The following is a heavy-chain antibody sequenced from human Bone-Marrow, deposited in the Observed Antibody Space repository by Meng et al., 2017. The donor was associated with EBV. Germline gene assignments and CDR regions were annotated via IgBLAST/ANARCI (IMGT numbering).Heavy chain of an antibody. CDR2: IWYDGSNK. CDR3: ARDLYSSSGDY. V-gene: IGHV3-33*08. D-gene: IGHD6-13*01. CDR1: GFTFNRYG. J-gene: IGHJ4*02. Sequence: QVQLVESWGGVVQPGRSRRLSCAASGFTFNRYGIHWVRQAPGKGLEWVAVIWYDGSNKYYADSVKGRFTISRDDSKNTVYLQMNSLRAEDTAVYYCARDLYSSSGDYWGQGTMVTVSS.